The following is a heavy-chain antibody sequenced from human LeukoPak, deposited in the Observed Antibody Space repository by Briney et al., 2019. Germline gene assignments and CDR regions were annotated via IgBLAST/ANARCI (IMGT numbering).Heavy chain of an antibody. J-gene: IGHJ4*02. CDR3: ARHGGSGYDSYYFDY. CDR1: GGSISSSSDY. Sequence: SETLSLTCAVSGGSISSSSDYWGWIRQPPGEALEWIGSIYYRVNTYYNPSLQSRVTISVDTSKNQFSLKLYSVTAADTAVYYCARHGGSGYDSYYFDYWGQGTLVTVSS. V-gene: IGHV4-39*01. CDR2: IYYRVNT. D-gene: IGHD5-12*01.